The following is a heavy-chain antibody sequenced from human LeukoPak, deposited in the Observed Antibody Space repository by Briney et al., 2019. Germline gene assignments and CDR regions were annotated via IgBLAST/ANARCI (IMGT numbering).Heavy chain of an antibody. CDR2: IIPIFGTA. V-gene: IGHV1-69*05. J-gene: IGHJ3*02. CDR1: GYTFINYA. Sequence: GASVKVSCKASGYTFINYAMNWVRQAPGQGLEWMGGIIPIFGTANYAQKFQGRATITTDESTSTAYMELSSLRSEDTAVYYCAKGGARSIEWEPPDAFDIWGQGTMVTVSS. D-gene: IGHD1-26*01. CDR3: AKGGARSIEWEPPDAFDI.